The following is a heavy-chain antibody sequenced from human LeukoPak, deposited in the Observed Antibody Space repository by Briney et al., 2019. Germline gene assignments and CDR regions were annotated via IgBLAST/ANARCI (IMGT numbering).Heavy chain of an antibody. D-gene: IGHD6-13*01. CDR2: IYNTGTT. J-gene: IGHJ4*02. V-gene: IGHV4-59*01. CDR1: GGSITTYY. Sequence: SETLSLTCTVSGGSITTYYWSWLRQPPGKGLEWIGYIYNTGTTTYNPSLRSRVTISLDTSKNQFSLKLSSVTAADTAVYYCARGVYIAAAQYAYWGQGTLVTVSS. CDR3: ARGVYIAAAQYAY.